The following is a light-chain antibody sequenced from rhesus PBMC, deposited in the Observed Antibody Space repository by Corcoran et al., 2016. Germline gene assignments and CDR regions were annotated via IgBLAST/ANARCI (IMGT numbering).Light chain of an antibody. J-gene: IGKJ1*01. CDR3: QETSNLSWT. V-gene: IGKV3-31*02. Sequence: EIVMTQSPATLSLSPGETAPMSCRTSQSVTTYLAWYQQKPGQAPRLLIEGASSRAPGTPDRFSGSGAGTAFSLTISSLEPEDFAVYFCQETSNLSWTFGQGTRVEIK. CDR1: QSVTTY. CDR2: GAS.